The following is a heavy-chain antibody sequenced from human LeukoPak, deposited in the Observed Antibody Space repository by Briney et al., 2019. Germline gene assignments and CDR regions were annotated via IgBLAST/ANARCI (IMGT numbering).Heavy chain of an antibody. J-gene: IGHJ6*04. V-gene: IGHV3-30*18. CDR1: GFTFSSYG. D-gene: IGHD2-15*01. CDR2: ISYDGSNK. Sequence: GRSLRLSCAASGFTFSSYGMHWVRQAPGKGQEWVAVISYDGSNKYYADSVKGRFTISRDNSKNTLYLQMNSLRAEDTAVYYCAKDKRPPALPRNYYGMDVWGKGTTVTVSS. CDR3: AKDKRPPALPRNYYGMDV.